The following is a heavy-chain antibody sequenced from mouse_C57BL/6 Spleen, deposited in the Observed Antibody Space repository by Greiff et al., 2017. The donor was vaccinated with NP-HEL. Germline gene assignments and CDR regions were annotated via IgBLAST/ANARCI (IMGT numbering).Heavy chain of an antibody. J-gene: IGHJ2*01. CDR1: GYTFTDYY. D-gene: IGHD4-1*01. CDR2: INPYNGGT. CDR3: ARNWYYFDY. Sequence: DVQLQQSGPVLVKPGASVKMSCKASGYTFTDYYMNWVKQSHGKSLEWIGVINPYNGGTSYNQKFKGKATLTVDKSSSTAYMELNSLTSEDSAVYYCARNWYYFDYWGQGTTLTVSS. V-gene: IGHV1-19*01.